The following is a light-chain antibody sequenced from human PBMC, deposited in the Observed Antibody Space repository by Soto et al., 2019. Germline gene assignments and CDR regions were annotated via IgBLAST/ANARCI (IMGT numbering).Light chain of an antibody. Sequence: DIQMTQSPSSLSASVGDRVTVTCRTSQNIYNYLNWYQQKPGKVPKLLIYAASTLQSGVPSRFSGSGSGTDFTLTISSLQPEDVATYYCQKYDSALGTFGQGTKVDIK. V-gene: IGKV1-27*01. J-gene: IGKJ1*01. CDR3: QKYDSALGT. CDR1: QNIYNY. CDR2: AAS.